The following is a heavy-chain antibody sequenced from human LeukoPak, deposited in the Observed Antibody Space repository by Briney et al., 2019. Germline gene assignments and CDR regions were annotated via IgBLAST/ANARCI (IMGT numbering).Heavy chain of an antibody. D-gene: IGHD6-6*01. V-gene: IGHV4-30-2*01. CDR2: ICHSGST. Sequence: SQTLSLTCAVSGGSISSGGYSCSWIRQPPGKGLESIGYICHSGSTYYNPSLKSRVTISVDRSKNQFSLKLSSVTAADTAVYYCARSSIAAPVSWFDPWGQGTLVTVSS. CDR3: ARSSIAAPVSWFDP. CDR1: GGSISSGGYS. J-gene: IGHJ5*02.